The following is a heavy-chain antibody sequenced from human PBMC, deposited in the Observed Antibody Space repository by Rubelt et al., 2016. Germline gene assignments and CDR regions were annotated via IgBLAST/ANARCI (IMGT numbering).Heavy chain of an antibody. V-gene: IGHV4-59*12. CDR2: IYYSGST. CDR1: GSSISTYY. D-gene: IGHD6-19*01. Sequence: QVQLQESGPGLVKPSETLSLTCTVSGSSISTYYWSWIRQPPGKGLEWIGYIYYSGSTSYNPSLQSRVTISMDKSMHHFSLRLSSVTAADTAVYYCARNSIGWSQMDYWGQGTQVTVSS. J-gene: IGHJ4*02. CDR3: ARNSIGWSQMDY.